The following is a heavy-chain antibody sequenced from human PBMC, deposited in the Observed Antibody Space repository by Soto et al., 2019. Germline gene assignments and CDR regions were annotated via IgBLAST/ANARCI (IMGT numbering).Heavy chain of an antibody. Sequence: EVPLVESGGALVQPGGSLRLSCATSGFTFTHDWMNWVRQAPGKGLEWVANINIDGTEKYYGDSVKGRFTISRDNAKNSLYLQMDSLRDEDMDVYYCARNRGWEMLDYWGQGTLVTVSS. V-gene: IGHV3-7*01. D-gene: IGHD6-19*01. CDR1: GFTFTHDW. J-gene: IGHJ4*02. CDR2: INIDGTEK. CDR3: ARNRGWEMLDY.